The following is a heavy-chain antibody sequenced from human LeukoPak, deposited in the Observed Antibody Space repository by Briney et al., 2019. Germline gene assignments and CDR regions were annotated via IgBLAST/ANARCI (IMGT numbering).Heavy chain of an antibody. Sequence: PSETLSLTCAVYGGSFSGYYWSWIRQPPGKGLEWIGEINHSGSTNYNPSLKSRVTISVDTSKNQFSLKLSSVTAADTAVYYCARHFLLTGLLWFGELPFDYWGQGTLVTVSS. CDR2: INHSGST. V-gene: IGHV4-34*01. CDR1: GGSFSGYY. J-gene: IGHJ4*02. D-gene: IGHD3-10*01. CDR3: ARHFLLTGLLWFGELPFDY.